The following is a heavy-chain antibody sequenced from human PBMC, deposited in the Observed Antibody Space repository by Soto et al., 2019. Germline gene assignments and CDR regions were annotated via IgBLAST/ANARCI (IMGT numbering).Heavy chain of an antibody. CDR2: IKSKFDGGAA. CDR3: SSDGTSNSRWDYDGLDV. J-gene: IGHJ6*02. V-gene: IGHV3-15*07. D-gene: IGHD1-26*01. Sequence: EVQLVESGGGLVKPGGSVRLSCAASGFPFNDAWMNWVRQAPGKGLEWVGRIKSKFDGGAADYAAPVKGRFTISRDDSQNTVFLQMNSLKAEDTAMYYCSSDGTSNSRWDYDGLDVWGQGTTVSVSS. CDR1: GFPFNDAW.